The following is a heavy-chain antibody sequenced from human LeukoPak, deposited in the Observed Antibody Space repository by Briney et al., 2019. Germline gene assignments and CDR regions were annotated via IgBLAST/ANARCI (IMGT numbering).Heavy chain of an antibody. D-gene: IGHD6-13*01. Sequence: GASVKVSCKASGYTFTSYGISWVRQAPGQGLEWMGWISAYNGNTNYAQKLQGRVTMTTDTSTSTAYMELRSLRSDDTAVYYCARDLGGPGQQLSGGDYWGQGTLVTVSS. V-gene: IGHV1-18*01. CDR2: ISAYNGNT. CDR1: GYTFTSYG. CDR3: ARDLGGPGQQLSGGDY. J-gene: IGHJ4*02.